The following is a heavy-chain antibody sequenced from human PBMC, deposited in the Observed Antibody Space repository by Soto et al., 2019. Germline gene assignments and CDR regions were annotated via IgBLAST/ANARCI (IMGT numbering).Heavy chain of an antibody. CDR1: RCTLSSYA. J-gene: IGHJ6*02. Sequence: LPCAPCRCTLSSYAISYVRQAPWQGLAWVSAISASGGSTYYADSVTGRFIISRDNCKTTRCLQMNSQRSADTAPYSSDGMDVWGQGTTVTVSS. CDR2: ISASGGST. V-gene: IGHV3-23*01. CDR3: DGMDV.